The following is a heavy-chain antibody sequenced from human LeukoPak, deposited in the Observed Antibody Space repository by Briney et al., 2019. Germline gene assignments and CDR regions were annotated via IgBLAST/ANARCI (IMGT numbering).Heavy chain of an antibody. CDR3: ARGGKATVVTM. CDR2: IYSSGST. D-gene: IGHD4-23*01. Sequence: PSETLSLTCTVSGGSINSYYWSWIRQPAGKGLAWIGRIYSSGSTNYNPSLKSRVSMSVDTSKNQFSLKLTSVTAADTAVYYCARGGKATVVTMWGQGSLVTVSS. V-gene: IGHV4-4*07. CDR1: GGSINSYY. J-gene: IGHJ4*02.